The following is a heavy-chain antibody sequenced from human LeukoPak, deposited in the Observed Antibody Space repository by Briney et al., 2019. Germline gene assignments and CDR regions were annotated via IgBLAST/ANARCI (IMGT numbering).Heavy chain of an antibody. CDR1: GFTVSSNY. J-gene: IGHJ5*02. D-gene: IGHD2-2*01. CDR2: IYSGGST. Sequence: GGSLRLSCAASGFTVSSNYMSWVRQAPGKGLEWVSVIYSGGSTYYADSVKGRFTILRNNSKNTLQLQMNSLRNEDTAVYYWARGGGYQLPRFDPWGQGTLVTVSS. V-gene: IGHV3-53*01. CDR3: ARGGGYQLPRFDP.